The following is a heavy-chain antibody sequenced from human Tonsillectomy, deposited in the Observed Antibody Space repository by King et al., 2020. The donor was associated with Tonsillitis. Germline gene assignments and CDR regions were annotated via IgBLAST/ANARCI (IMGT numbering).Heavy chain of an antibody. CDR3: TTGLIVGVVAATDY. CDR1: GFTFSNAW. CDR2: IKSKTDGGTT. V-gene: IGHV3-15*01. D-gene: IGHD2-15*01. J-gene: IGHJ4*02. Sequence: VQLVESGGGLVKPGGSLRLSCAASGFTFSNAWMSWVRQAPGKGLEWVGRIKSKTDGGTTDYAAPVKGRFTISRDDSKNTLYLQMNSLKTEDTAVYYCTTGLIVGVVAATDYWGQGTLVTVSS.